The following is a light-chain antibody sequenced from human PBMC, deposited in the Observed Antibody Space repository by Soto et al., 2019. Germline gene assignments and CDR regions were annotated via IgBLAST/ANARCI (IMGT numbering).Light chain of an antibody. CDR3: CAYAGSYPRYF. CDR2: DVS. Sequence: QSALTQPPSASGAPGQSVTISCTGTSSDVGAFDYVSWYQQHPGKAPKVMIYDVSKRPSGVPDRFSGSKSGNTASLTVSGIQAKDEADCFCCAYAGSYPRYFLGSGTKVTVL. V-gene: IGLV2-8*01. CDR1: SSDVGAFDY. J-gene: IGLJ1*01.